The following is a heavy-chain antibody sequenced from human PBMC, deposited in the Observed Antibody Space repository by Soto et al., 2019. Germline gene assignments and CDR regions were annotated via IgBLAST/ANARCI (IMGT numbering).Heavy chain of an antibody. J-gene: IGHJ6*02. CDR1: GFTFSSYA. CDR2: ISYDGSNK. CDR3: ARDPXDDPDYYYYYGMDV. V-gene: IGHV3-30-3*01. Sequence: PGGSLRLSCAASGFTFSSYAMHWVRQAPGKGLEWVAVISYDGSNKYYADSVKGRFTISRDNSKNTLYLQMNSLRAEDTAVYYCARDPXDDPDYYYYYGMDVWGQGTTVTVSS. D-gene: IGHD1-1*01.